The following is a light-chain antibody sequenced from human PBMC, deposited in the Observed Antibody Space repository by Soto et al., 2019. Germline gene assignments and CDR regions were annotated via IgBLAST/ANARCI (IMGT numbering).Light chain of an antibody. J-gene: IGKJ5*01. CDR1: QDISSY. V-gene: IGKV1-9*01. CDR2: GAS. CDR3: QQLNSYLST. Sequence: DIQLTQSPSFLSASVGDRVTITCRASQDISSYLGWYQQKPGEAPKLLIYGASTLQSGVPSRFSGSGSGTEFTLTISSLQPEDFASYYCQQLNSYLSTFGQGTRLEIK.